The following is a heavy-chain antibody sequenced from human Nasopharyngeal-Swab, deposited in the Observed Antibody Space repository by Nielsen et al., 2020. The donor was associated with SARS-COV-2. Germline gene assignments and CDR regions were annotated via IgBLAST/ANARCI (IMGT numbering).Heavy chain of an antibody. J-gene: IGHJ4*02. CDR3: LRDGYFDWSFGY. Sequence: GGSLRLSCAASGFTFTNYVMNWVRQAPGKGLEWVSSISTTSDYIYYADSVKGRFTISRDNARNSLHLQMHSLRAEDTAVYYCLRDGYFDWSFGYWGQGTLVTVSS. D-gene: IGHD3-9*01. V-gene: IGHV3-21*01. CDR1: GFTFTNYV. CDR2: ISTTSDYI.